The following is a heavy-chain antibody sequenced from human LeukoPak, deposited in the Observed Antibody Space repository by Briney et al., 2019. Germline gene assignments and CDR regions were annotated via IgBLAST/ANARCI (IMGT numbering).Heavy chain of an antibody. CDR3: ASLPPSYYYGSGSYRDAFDI. CDR1: GGSISSYY. V-gene: IGHV4-59*08. D-gene: IGHD3-10*01. J-gene: IGHJ3*02. CDR2: IYYSGST. Sequence: SETLSLTCTVSGGSISSYYWSWIRQPPGKGLEWLGYIYYSGSTNYNPSLKSRVTISVDTSKNQLSLKLSSVTAANTAVYHCASLPPSYYYGSGSYRDAFDIWGQGTMVTVSS.